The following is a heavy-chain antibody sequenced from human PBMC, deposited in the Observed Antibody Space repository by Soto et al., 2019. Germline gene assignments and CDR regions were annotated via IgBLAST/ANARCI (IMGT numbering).Heavy chain of an antibody. CDR2: IYHSGST. D-gene: IGHD4-17*01. CDR3: ARGGDYSDLYYFDY. CDR1: GDSITSIYH. V-gene: IGHV4-38-2*01. J-gene: IGHJ4*02. Sequence: SETLSLTCAVSGDSITSIYHWAWIRQPPGRGLEWVASIYHSGSTYYNPSLKSRVTISVDTSKNQFSLKLSSVTAADTAVYYCARGGDYSDLYYFDYWGQGTLVTVSS.